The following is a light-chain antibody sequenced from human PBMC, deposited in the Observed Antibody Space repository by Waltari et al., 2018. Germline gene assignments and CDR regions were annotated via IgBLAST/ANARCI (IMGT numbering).Light chain of an antibody. V-gene: IGLV2-11*01. J-gene: IGLJ1*01. CDR2: DVS. CDR1: SSDVGGYNY. Sequence: VTISCTGTSSDVGGYNYVSWYQPHPGKDPKLRIYDVSKRPSGVPDLFAGLKSGNAACLTISGFQAGDEVDYYCCSYAGSYPYVFGTGTKVTAL. CDR3: CSYAGSYPYV.